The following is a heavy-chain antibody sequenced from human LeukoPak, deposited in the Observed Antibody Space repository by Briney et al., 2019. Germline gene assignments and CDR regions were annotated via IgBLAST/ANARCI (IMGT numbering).Heavy chain of an antibody. V-gene: IGHV4-34*01. CDR1: GGSISSYY. Sequence: SETLSLTCTVSGGSISSYYWSWIRQPPGKGLEWIGEINHSGSTNYNPSLKSRVTISVDTSKNQFSLKLSSVTAADTAVYYCARDMPYIRPYIAARLGRNAFDIWGQGTMVTVSS. J-gene: IGHJ3*02. CDR3: ARDMPYIRPYIAARLGRNAFDI. D-gene: IGHD6-6*01. CDR2: INHSGST.